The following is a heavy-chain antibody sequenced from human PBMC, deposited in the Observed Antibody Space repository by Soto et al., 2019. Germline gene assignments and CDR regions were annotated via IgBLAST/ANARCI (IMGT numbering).Heavy chain of an antibody. CDR2: IYPGDSDT. V-gene: IGHV5-51*01. CDR1: GYSFTSYW. J-gene: IGHJ6*02. D-gene: IGHD3-10*01. Sequence: GESLKISCKGSGYSFTSYWIGWVRQMPGKGLEWMGIIYPGDSDTRYSPSFQGQVTISADKSISTAYLQWSSLKASDTAMYYCARAPNHYFNYYYYYGMDVWGQGTTVTVSS. CDR3: ARAPNHYFNYYYYYGMDV.